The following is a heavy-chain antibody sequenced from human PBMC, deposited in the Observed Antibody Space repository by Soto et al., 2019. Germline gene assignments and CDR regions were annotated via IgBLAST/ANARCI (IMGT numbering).Heavy chain of an antibody. V-gene: IGHV4-28*01. Sequence: QVQLQESGPGLVKPSDTLSLTCAVSGYSISSSNWWGWIRQPPGKGLEWIGYIYYSGTTYYNPSLKSRVTMSVATSQNQFSLKLTSVTAGDTAVYYCARREIQGPIDYWGQGTLVTVSS. J-gene: IGHJ4*02. D-gene: IGHD1-26*01. CDR1: GYSISSSNW. CDR3: ARREIQGPIDY. CDR2: IYYSGTT.